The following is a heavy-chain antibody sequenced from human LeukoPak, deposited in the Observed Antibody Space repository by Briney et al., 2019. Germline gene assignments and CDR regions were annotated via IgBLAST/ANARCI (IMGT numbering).Heavy chain of an antibody. CDR3: ARLGCSGGSCYPGWEYYYMDV. J-gene: IGHJ6*03. D-gene: IGHD2-15*01. V-gene: IGHV3-48*01. CDR2: ISSSSSTI. Sequence: PGGSLRLSCAASGFTFSSYSMNWVRQAPGKGLEWVSYISSSSSTIYYADSVKGRFTISRDNAKNSLYLQMNSLRAEDTAVYYCARLGCSGGSCYPGWEYYYMDVWGKGTTVTVSS. CDR1: GFTFSSYS.